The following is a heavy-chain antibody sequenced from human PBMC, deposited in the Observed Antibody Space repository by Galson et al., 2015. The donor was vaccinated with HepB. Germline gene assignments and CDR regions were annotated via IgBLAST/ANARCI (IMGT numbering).Heavy chain of an antibody. J-gene: IGHJ3*02. Sequence: SLRLSCAASGFIFSNYGMHWARRAPGKGLEWVAVMWYDGNKKYYADSVKGRFIISRDNSKNTLYLQINSLRAEDTAVYYCARDRLGWNDGVAAFDIWGQGTKVTVSS. CDR3: ARDRLGWNDGVAAFDI. CDR2: MWYDGNKK. V-gene: IGHV3-33*01. D-gene: IGHD1-1*01. CDR1: GFIFSNYG.